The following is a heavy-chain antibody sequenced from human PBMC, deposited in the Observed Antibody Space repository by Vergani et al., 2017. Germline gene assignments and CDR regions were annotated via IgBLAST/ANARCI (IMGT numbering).Heavy chain of an antibody. J-gene: IGHJ6*02. D-gene: IGHD3-16*01. CDR2: ISGSGGST. CDR1: GFTFSSYA. CDR3: AGDLTGSEVYYYYGMDV. Sequence: EVQLLESGGGLVQPGGSLRLSCAASGFTFSSYAMSWVRQAPGKGLEWVSAISGSGGSTYYADSVKGRFTISRDNSKNTLYLQMNSLRAEDTAVYYCAGDLTGSEVYYYYGMDVWGQGTTVTVSS. V-gene: IGHV3-23*01.